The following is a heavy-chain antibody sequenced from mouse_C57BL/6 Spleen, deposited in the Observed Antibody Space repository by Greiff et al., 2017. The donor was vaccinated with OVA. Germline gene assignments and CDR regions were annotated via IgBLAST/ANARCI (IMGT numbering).Heavy chain of an antibody. V-gene: IGHV1-69*01. CDR3: ARRGYLEWFAY. CDR1: GYTFTSYW. J-gene: IGHJ3*01. Sequence: QVQLQQPGAELVMPGASVKLSCKASGYTFTSYWMHWVKQRPGQGLEWIGEIDPSDSYTNYNQKFKGKSILTVDKSSSTAYMQLSSLTSEDSAVYYCARRGYLEWFAYWGQGTLVTVSA. CDR2: IDPSDSYT.